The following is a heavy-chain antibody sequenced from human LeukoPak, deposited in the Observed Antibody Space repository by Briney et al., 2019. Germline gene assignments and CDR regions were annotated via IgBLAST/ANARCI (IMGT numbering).Heavy chain of an antibody. Sequence: SETLSLTCAVYGGSFSGYYWNWIRQPPGKGLEWIGEINHSGSTNYNPFLKSRVTISVDTSKNQFSLKLSSVTAADTAVYYCARGQYQLGNWFDPWGQGTLVTVSS. D-gene: IGHD2-2*01. V-gene: IGHV4-34*01. CDR2: INHSGST. CDR3: ARGQYQLGNWFDP. J-gene: IGHJ5*02. CDR1: GGSFSGYY.